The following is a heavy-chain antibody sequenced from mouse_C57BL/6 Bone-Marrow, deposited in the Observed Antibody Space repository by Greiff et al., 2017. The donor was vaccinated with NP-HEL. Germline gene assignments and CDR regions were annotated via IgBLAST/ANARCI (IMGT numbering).Heavy chain of an antibody. CDR2: LCSGSRTI. Sequence: EVQLVESGGGLVKPGGSLKLSCAASGFTFSDYGMHWVRQSPEKGLEWVAYLCSGSRTIYYADTVKGRFTISRDKAKNTLFLQMTCLRSEDTAMYDCASHYYGSSYWYFDVWGTGTTVTVSS. D-gene: IGHD1-1*01. V-gene: IGHV5-17*01. CDR1: GFTFSDYG. CDR3: ASHYYGSSYWYFDV. J-gene: IGHJ1*03.